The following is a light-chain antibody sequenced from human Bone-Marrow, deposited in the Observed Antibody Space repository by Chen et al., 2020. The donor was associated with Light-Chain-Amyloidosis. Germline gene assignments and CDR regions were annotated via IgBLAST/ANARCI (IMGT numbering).Light chain of an antibody. CDR3: MQYTFWPHT. J-gene: IGKJ2*01. V-gene: IGKV2-30*02. Sequence: DVVMTQSPLSLPVTPGQPASIPCRSSQSLLHSDGNTFLLDWFYVRPGQSPRRLINGGSKRDSGVPDRFSGSGSGTDFTLEISRVEADDVGIYYCMQYTFWPHTFGQGTKLEIK. CDR2: GGS. CDR1: QSLLHSDGNTF.